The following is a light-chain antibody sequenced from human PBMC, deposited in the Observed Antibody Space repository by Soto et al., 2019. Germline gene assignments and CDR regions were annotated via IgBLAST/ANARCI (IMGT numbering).Light chain of an antibody. CDR3: QQYGRSPRT. J-gene: IGKJ4*01. V-gene: IGKV3-20*01. CDR2: GAS. CDR1: QSVSSSY. Sequence: EIVLTQSPGTLSLSPGERATLSCRASQSVSSSYLAWYQQKPGQAPRLLISGASSRATGIPDRFSGSGSGTDFTLTISRLEPEDFAVYYCQQYGRSPRTFGGGTKVEIK.